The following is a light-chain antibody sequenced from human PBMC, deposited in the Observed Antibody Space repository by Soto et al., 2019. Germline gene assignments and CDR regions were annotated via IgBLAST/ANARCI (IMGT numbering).Light chain of an antibody. Sequence: EIVLTQSPGSLSLSPGERATLSCRASQSVRSSSLAWYQQKPGQAPRLLIFVGSSRATDIPYRFSGSRSGTDFTLTIIRLEPEDFAVYYCQQYDTSPWTFGQGNTVEVK. CDR3: QQYDTSPWT. J-gene: IGKJ1*01. CDR2: VGS. V-gene: IGKV3-20*01. CDR1: QSVRSSS.